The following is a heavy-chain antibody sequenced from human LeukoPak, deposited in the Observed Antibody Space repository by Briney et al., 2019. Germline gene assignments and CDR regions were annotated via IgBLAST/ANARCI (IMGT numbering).Heavy chain of an antibody. J-gene: IGHJ4*02. CDR2: ISSSGSGGNT. D-gene: IGHD5-12*01. CDR3: AKVPVAGGYENLYYFDY. CDR1: GVTLSNYA. Sequence: PGGSLRLSCVASGVTLSNYAMSWARQAPGKGLEWVSGISSSGSGGNTYYADSVKGRFTISRDNSKNTLYLQMNSLRAEDTAVYYCAKVPVAGGYENLYYFDYWGQGTLVTVSS. V-gene: IGHV3-23*01.